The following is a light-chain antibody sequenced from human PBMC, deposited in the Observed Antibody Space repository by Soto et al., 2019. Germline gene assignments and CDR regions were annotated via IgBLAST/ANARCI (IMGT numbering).Light chain of an antibody. Sequence: DIKMTQSPSSLSASVGATVTITSRASQDISNYLAWYQQKPGKVPKLLIYAASSLQSGVPSRFSGSGSGTDFTLTISSLQPEDVATYYCQEYKNAPLTFGGGTKVDIK. CDR1: QDISNY. V-gene: IGKV1-27*01. CDR2: AAS. CDR3: QEYKNAPLT. J-gene: IGKJ4*01.